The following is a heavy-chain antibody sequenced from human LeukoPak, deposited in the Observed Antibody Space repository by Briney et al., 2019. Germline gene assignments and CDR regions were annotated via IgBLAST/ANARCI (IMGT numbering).Heavy chain of an antibody. J-gene: IGHJ4*02. V-gene: IGHV4-30-2*01. CDR3: ARHDDYYESYFDY. Sequence: SETLSLTCTVSGGSISSGGYYWSWIRQPPGKGLEWIGYIYHSGSTYYNPSLKSRVTISVDRSKNQFSLKLSSVTAADTAVYYCARHDDYYESYFDYWGQGTLVTVSS. CDR1: GGSISSGGYY. D-gene: IGHD1-26*01. CDR2: IYHSGST.